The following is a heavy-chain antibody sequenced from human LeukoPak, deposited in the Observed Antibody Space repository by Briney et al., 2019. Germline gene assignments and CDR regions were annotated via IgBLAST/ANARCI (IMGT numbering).Heavy chain of an antibody. J-gene: IGHJ3*01. CDR1: GFTLRNYA. CDR3: AIHGGGTIRIEAFDV. D-gene: IGHD3-3*01. V-gene: IGHV3-30*03. CDR2: IAYDGNNI. Sequence: HPGGSLRLSCVASGFTLRNYAMHWVRQAPGKGLQWMAFIAYDGNNIHYADSVKGRFTISRDNSKNTLYLQMNSLRDEDTALYYCAIHGGGTIRIEAFDVWGQGTTVTISS.